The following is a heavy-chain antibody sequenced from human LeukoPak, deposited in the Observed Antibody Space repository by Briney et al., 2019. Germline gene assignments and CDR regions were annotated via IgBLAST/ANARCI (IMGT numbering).Heavy chain of an antibody. Sequence: SETLSLTCAVSGYSISSGYYWGWIRQPPGKGLEWIGSIYHSGSTYYNPSLKSRATISVDTSKNQFSLKLSSVTAADTAVYYCARDHTTSIAVAGTSWIDYWGQGTLVTVSS. J-gene: IGHJ4*02. D-gene: IGHD6-19*01. CDR1: GYSISSGYY. V-gene: IGHV4-38-2*02. CDR3: ARDHTTSIAVAGTSWIDY. CDR2: IYHSGST.